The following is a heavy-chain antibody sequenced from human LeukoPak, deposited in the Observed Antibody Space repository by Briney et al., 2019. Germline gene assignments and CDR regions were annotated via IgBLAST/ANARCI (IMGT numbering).Heavy chain of an antibody. CDR2: IIPIFGTA. CDR1: GGTFSSYA. J-gene: IGHJ4*02. CDR3: ATNPWADSRRDY. D-gene: IGHD3-22*01. V-gene: IGHV1-69*13. Sequence: ASVKVSCKASGGTFSSYAISWVRQAPGQGLEWMGGIIPIFGTANYAQKFQGRVTITADESTSTAYMELSSLRSEDTAVYYCATNPWADSRRDYWGQGTLVSVSS.